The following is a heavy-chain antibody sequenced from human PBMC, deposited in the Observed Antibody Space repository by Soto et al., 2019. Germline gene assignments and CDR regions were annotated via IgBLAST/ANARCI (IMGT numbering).Heavy chain of an antibody. CDR3: AKDLVGYCSGGSCSNFDY. CDR1: GFTFSSYA. V-gene: IGHV3-23*01. D-gene: IGHD2-15*01. Sequence: PGGSLRLSCAASGFTFSSYAMIWVRQTPGKGLEWVSAISGSGGSTCYADSVKGRFTISRDNSKNTLYLQMNSLRAEDTAVYYCAKDLVGYCSGGSCSNFDYWGQGTLVTVSS. J-gene: IGHJ4*02. CDR2: ISGSGGST.